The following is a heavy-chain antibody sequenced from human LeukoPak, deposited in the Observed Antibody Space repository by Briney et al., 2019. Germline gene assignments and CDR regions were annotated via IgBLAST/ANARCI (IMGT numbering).Heavy chain of an antibody. Sequence: GASVKVSCKASGYTFTSYAMHWVRQAPGQRLEWMGWINAGNGNTKYSQEFQGRVTITRDTSASTAYMELSSLRSEDMAVYYCARSSKYSGSYLSFDYWGQGTLVTVSS. CDR3: ARSSKYSGSYLSFDY. CDR2: INAGNGNT. D-gene: IGHD1-26*01. V-gene: IGHV1-3*03. CDR1: GYTFTSYA. J-gene: IGHJ4*02.